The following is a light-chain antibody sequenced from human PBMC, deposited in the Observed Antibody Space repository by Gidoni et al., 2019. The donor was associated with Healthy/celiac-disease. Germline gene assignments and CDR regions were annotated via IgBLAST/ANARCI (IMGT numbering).Light chain of an antibody. J-gene: IGLJ2*01. CDR3: QAWDSSTEVV. CDR1: KLGDKY. Sequence: SYELTQPPSASVSPGQTASITCSGDKLGDKYACWYQQKPGQSPVLVIYQDSKRPSGIPERFSGSNSGNTATLTISGTQAMDEADYCCQAWDSSTEVVFGGGTKLTVL. V-gene: IGLV3-1*01. CDR2: QDS.